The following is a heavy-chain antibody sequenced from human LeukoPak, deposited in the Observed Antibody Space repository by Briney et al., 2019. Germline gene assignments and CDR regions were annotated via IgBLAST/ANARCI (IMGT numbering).Heavy chain of an antibody. V-gene: IGHV3-23*01. Sequence: GGSLRLSCAASGFTFSSYAMSWVRQAPGKGLEWVSATSSSDAGTYYADSVRGRFTISRDNSKNTLYLQMNSLRLEDAAVYFCARGPSGYHNTGGQGTLVTVSS. J-gene: IGHJ4*02. CDR2: TSSSDAGT. CDR3: ARGPSGYHNT. D-gene: IGHD5-12*01. CDR1: GFTFSSYA.